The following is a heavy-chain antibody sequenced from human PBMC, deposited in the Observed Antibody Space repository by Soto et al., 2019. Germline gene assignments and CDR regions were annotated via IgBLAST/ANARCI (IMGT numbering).Heavy chain of an antibody. J-gene: IGHJ6*03. CDR1: GFTFSSYA. D-gene: IGHD3-3*01. Sequence: GGSLRLSCAASGFTFSSYAMSWVRQAPGKGLEWVSAISGSGGSTYYADSVKGRFTISRDNSKNTLYLQMNSLRAEDTAVYYCAKGANYDFWSGYYRDYYMDVWGKGTTVTVSS. CDR2: ISGSGGST. CDR3: AKGANYDFWSGYYRDYYMDV. V-gene: IGHV3-23*01.